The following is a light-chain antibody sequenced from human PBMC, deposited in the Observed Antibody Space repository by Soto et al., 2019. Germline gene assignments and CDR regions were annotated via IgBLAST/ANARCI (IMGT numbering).Light chain of an antibody. CDR1: QSVSSKS. Sequence: EIVLTQSPGTLSLSPGERATLSCRASQSVSSKSLAWYQQKPGQAPRLLIYGPSSRATGIPDRFSGSGSGTDFTLTISRLEPEDFAVYFCQQYGRSPYTFGQGTKLEIK. CDR3: QQYGRSPYT. CDR2: GPS. J-gene: IGKJ2*01. V-gene: IGKV3-20*01.